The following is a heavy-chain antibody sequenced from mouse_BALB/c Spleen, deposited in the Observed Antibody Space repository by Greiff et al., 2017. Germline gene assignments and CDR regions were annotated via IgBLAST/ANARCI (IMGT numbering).Heavy chain of an antibody. CDR1: GYSITSGYS. D-gene: IGHD2-4*01. Sequence: EVQLQESGPGLVKPSQSLSLTCSVTGYSITSGYSWHWIRQFPGNQLEWMGYISHDGSNNYNPSLKNRISITRDPSKNQFFLKLNSVTTEDTATYYGARYYDYDEGWFADWGQGTLVTVSA. CDR3: ARYYDYDEGWFAD. V-gene: IGHV3-6*02. CDR2: ISHDGSN. J-gene: IGHJ3*01.